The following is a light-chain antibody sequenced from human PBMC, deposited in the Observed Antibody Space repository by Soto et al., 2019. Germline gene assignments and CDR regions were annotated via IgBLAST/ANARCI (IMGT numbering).Light chain of an antibody. Sequence: EIVLTQSPGTLSLSPGERATLSCRASQSISNTYLTWYQQKPGQAPRLLIYGASSRATAIPDRFSGSGSGTDFTLTISRLEAEDFAVYYCQQYVGSPFTFGPGTRVDIK. V-gene: IGKV3-20*01. CDR1: QSISNTY. CDR2: GAS. CDR3: QQYVGSPFT. J-gene: IGKJ3*01.